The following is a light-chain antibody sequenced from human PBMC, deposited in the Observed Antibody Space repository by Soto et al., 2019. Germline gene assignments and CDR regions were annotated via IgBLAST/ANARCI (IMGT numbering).Light chain of an antibody. Sequence: QSVLTQPPSASGSPGQSVTISCTGTSSDVGAYNYVSWYQQHAGKAPKLLIYEVTKRPSGVPDRFSGSKSANTASLTVSGLQAEYDADYYCSSFASSNTWVFGGGTKVIVL. CDR1: SSDVGAYNY. CDR3: SSFASSNTWV. CDR2: EVT. J-gene: IGLJ3*02. V-gene: IGLV2-8*01.